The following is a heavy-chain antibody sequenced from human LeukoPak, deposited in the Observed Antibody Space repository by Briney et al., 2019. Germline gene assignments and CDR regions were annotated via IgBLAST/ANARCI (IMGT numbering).Heavy chain of an antibody. CDR1: GYTFTGYY. CDR2: INPNSGGT. D-gene: IGHD2-2*02. J-gene: IGHJ3*02. CDR3: ARRPYYCSSTSCYTWSYYDFWSGYRNRDAFDT. V-gene: IGHV1-2*02. Sequence: ASVKVSCKASGYTFTGYYMHWVRQAPGQGLEWMGWINPNSGGTNYAQKFQGRVTMTRDTSISTAYMELSRLRSDDTAVYYCARRPYYCSSTSCYTWSYYDFWSGYRNRDAFDTWGQGTMVTVSS.